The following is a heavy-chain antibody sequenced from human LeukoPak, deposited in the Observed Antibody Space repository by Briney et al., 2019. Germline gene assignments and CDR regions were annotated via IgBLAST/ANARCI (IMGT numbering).Heavy chain of an antibody. J-gene: IGHJ5*02. CDR3: AKSETGGSGSYYNR. CDR2: ISYDGSNK. CDR1: GFTFSSYA. Sequence: PGRSLRLSCAASGFTFSSYAMHWVRQAPGKGLEWVAVISYDGSNKYYADSVKGRFTISRDNSKNTLYLQMNSLRAEDTAVYYCAKSETGGSGSYYNRWGQGTLVTVSS. V-gene: IGHV3-30-3*01. D-gene: IGHD3-10*01.